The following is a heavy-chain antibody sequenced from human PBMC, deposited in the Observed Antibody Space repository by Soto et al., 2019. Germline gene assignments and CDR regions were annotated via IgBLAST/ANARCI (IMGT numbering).Heavy chain of an antibody. J-gene: IGHJ5*02. CDR3: VRTARQGAVAPHWFDR. V-gene: IGHV1-69*13. D-gene: IGHD2-21*02. CDR2: IIPIFGTA. CDR1: GGTFSSYA. Sequence: GASVKVSCKASGGTFSSYAISWVRQAPGQGLEWMGGIIPIFGTANYAQKFQGRVTITADESSTTAYMELSSLTSVTAAETAVYYCVRTARQGAVAPHWFDRWGQGTQVTVSS.